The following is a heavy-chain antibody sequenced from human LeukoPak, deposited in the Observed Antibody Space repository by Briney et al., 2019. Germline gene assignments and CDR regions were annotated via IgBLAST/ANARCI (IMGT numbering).Heavy chain of an antibody. CDR3: ARGNFSAYDI. CDR2: INEDATYA. V-gene: IGHV3-74*01. D-gene: IGHD2/OR15-2a*01. Sequence: GGSLRLSCVASGFTFSGYWMHWVRQVPGKGLVWVSRINEDATYASYADFVKGRFIVSRDNAKNTLYLQMNSLRAEDTAVYYCARGNFSAYDIWGQGTMVTVSS. CDR1: GFTFSGYW. J-gene: IGHJ3*02.